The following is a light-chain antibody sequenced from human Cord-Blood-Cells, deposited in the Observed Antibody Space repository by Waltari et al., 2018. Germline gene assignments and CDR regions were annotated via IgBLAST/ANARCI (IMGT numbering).Light chain of an antibody. Sequence: GQSITISCTGTSSDVGSYNLVSWYQQHPGKAPKLMIYEGSKRPSGVSNRFSGSKSCNTASLTISGLQAEDEADYYCCSYAGSSTWVFGGGTRLTVL. CDR2: EGS. CDR3: CSYAGSSTWV. CDR1: SSDVGSYNL. J-gene: IGLJ3*02. V-gene: IGLV2-23*01.